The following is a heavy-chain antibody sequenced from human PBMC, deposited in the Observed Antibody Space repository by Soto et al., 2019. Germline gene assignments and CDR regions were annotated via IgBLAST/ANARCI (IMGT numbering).Heavy chain of an antibody. V-gene: IGHV3-53*02. CDR1: GFTVFNNY. CDR3: ATHPASLK. J-gene: IGHJ4*02. Sequence: EVQLVETGGGLVQPGGSLRLSCAASGFTVFNNYMSWVRQAPGEGLEWVSVIFSGGSTSYADSVKGRFTVSRDSSKLTLYLQMNSLKAEDTAVYYCATHPASLKWGQGTLVTVS. CDR2: IFSGGST.